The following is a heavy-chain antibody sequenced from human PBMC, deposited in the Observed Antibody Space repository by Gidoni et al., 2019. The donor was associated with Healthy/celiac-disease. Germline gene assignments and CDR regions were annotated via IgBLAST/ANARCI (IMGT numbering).Heavy chain of an antibody. CDR1: GFTFSSYS. V-gene: IGHV3-21*01. D-gene: IGHD3-22*01. CDR3: ARGAYSSPDLGYGMDV. J-gene: IGHJ6*02. CDR2: ISSSSSYI. Sequence: EVQLVESGGGLVKPGGSLRLSCAASGFTFSSYSMNWVRQAPGKGLEWVSSISSSSSYIYYADSVKGRFTISRDNAKNSLYLQMNSLRAEDTAVYYCARGAYSSPDLGYGMDVWGQGTTVTVSS.